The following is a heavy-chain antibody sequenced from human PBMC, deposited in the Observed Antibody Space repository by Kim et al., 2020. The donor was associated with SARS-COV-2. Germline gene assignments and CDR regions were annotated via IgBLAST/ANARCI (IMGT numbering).Heavy chain of an antibody. J-gene: IGHJ4*02. CDR3: AKVRGYYGSGSSHFDY. CDR2: ISGSGGST. CDR1: GFTFSSYA. V-gene: IGHV3-23*01. D-gene: IGHD3-10*01. Sequence: GGSLRLSCAASGFTFSSYAMSWVRQAPGKGLEWVSAISGSGGSTYYADSVKGRFTISRDNSKKTLYLQMNSLRAEDTAVYYCAKVRGYYGSGSSHFDYWGQGTLVTVSS.